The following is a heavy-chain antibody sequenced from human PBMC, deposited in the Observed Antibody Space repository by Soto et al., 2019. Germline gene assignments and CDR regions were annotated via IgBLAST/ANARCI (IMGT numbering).Heavy chain of an antibody. CDR1: GYTFSVYH. D-gene: IGHD4-4*01. CDR3: AKELQRGMDV. V-gene: IGHV1-2*02. Sequence: QVHLVQSGAEVKQPGASVKVSCKASGYTFSVYHMHWVRQAHGQGLEWMGWVHPNSGGTNYAQSFEGRVTMTRDTSINTAYVERSRRTSDDTSVYYCAKELQRGMDVWGQGTKVTVSS. CDR2: VHPNSGGT. J-gene: IGHJ6*02.